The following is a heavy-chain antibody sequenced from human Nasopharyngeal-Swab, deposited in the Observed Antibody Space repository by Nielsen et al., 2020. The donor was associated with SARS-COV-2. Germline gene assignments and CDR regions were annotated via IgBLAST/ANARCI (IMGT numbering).Heavy chain of an antibody. Sequence: WLLQAPGLGLEWLGWMNSNSGNKGYAQKIQGRVNMTRNNSKSTAYMEMSSLRSEDTAVYYCARDPTYYYDSSGPSGYYYMDVWGKGTTVTVSS. CDR3: ARDPTYYYDSSGPSGYYYMDV. V-gene: IGHV1-8*01. J-gene: IGHJ6*03. D-gene: IGHD3-22*01. CDR2: MNSNSGNK.